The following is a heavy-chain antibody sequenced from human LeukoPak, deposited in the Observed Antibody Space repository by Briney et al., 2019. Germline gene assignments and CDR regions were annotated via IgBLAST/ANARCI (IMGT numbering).Heavy chain of an antibody. V-gene: IGHV3-48*04. J-gene: IGHJ3*02. CDR2: ISWSTTTI. CDR3: ARGHMVEATMDSFDI. Sequence: GGSLRLSCAASGFTLSSYNMNWVRQAPGKGLEWVSYISWSTTTIYYADSVKGRFTISRDNAKNSLYLQINSLRAEDTAVYYCARGHMVEATMDSFDIWGQGTMVTVSS. CDR1: GFTLSSYN. D-gene: IGHD1-26*01.